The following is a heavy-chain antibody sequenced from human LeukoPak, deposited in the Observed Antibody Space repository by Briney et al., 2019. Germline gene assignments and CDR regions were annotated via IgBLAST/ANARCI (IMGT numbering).Heavy chain of an antibody. Sequence: ASVKVSCKASGYTFTSYDINWVRQATGHGLEWMGWMNPNSGNTGYAQEFQGRVTMTRNTSISTAYMELSSLRSEDTAVYYCASRRNSDVFDIWGQGTMVTVSS. D-gene: IGHD2/OR15-2a*01. CDR2: MNPNSGNT. J-gene: IGHJ3*02. V-gene: IGHV1-8*01. CDR1: GYTFTSYD. CDR3: ASRRNSDVFDI.